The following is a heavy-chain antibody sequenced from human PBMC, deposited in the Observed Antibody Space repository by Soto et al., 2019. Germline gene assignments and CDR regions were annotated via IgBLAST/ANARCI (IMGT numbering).Heavy chain of an antibody. V-gene: IGHV1-18*01. D-gene: IGHD6-13*01. CDR2: ISAYNGNT. Sequence: ASVKVSCKASGYTFTSHGISWVRQAPGQGLEWMGWISAYNGNTNYAQKLQGRVTMTTDTSTSTAYMELRSLRSDDTAVYYCARLESPPEAYSSSWNDFDYWGQGTLVTVSS. J-gene: IGHJ4*02. CDR3: ARLESPPEAYSSSWNDFDY. CDR1: GYTFTSHG.